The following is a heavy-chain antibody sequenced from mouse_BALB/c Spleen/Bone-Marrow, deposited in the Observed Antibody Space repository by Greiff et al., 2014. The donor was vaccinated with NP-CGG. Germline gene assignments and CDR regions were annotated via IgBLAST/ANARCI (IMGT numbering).Heavy chain of an antibody. J-gene: IGHJ4*01. Sequence: EVQRVESGGGLVKPGGSLKLSCAASGFTFSDYYIYWLRQTREKRLEWVATISDGGNYSYYPDSVKGRFTIPRDNAKNNLYLQMSSLKSEDTAMYYCARSRMRYGAMDYWGQGTSVTVFS. CDR2: ISDGGNYS. CDR1: GFTFSDYY. CDR3: ARSRMRYGAMDY. V-gene: IGHV5-4*02. D-gene: IGHD2-10*02.